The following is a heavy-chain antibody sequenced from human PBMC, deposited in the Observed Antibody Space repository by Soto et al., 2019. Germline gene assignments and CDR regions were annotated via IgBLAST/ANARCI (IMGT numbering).Heavy chain of an antibody. V-gene: IGHV3-30-3*01. Sequence: QVQLVESGGGVVQPGRSLRLSCAASGFTFNFFAMHWVRQAPGKGLGWVAAVSKDGSNTYYADSVKGRFTISRANPKNTLYLQMTSLRLEDTAVYYCARDIWWEPGVDAFHIWGQGTMVTVSP. CDR3: ARDIWWEPGVDAFHI. J-gene: IGHJ3*02. CDR1: GFTFNFFA. D-gene: IGHD1-26*01. CDR2: VSKDGSNT.